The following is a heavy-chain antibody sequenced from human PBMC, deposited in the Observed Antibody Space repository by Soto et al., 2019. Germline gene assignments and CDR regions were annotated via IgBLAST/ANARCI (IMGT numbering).Heavy chain of an antibody. D-gene: IGHD4-17*01. CDR2: FSYDESSK. Sequence: QVRLVESGGGVVQPGRSLRLSCAASGFTFRSYGTHWVRQAPGKGLEWLAIFSYDESSKYYADSVRGRFTISRDNSKNTLYLQINSLGAEDTAVYYCAKHGVSDALDVCGQATMVTVSS. CDR3: AKHGVSDALDV. V-gene: IGHV3-30*18. CDR1: GFTFRSYG. J-gene: IGHJ3*01.